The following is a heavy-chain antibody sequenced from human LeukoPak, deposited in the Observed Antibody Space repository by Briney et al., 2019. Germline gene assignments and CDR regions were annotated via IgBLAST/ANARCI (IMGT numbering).Heavy chain of an antibody. CDR3: APQPPYYDILGCQH. V-gene: IGHV1-2*02. CDR1: GYTFTGYY. CDR2: INPNSGGT. D-gene: IGHD3-9*01. J-gene: IGHJ1*01. Sequence: ASVKVSCKASGYTFTGYYMHWVRQAPGQGLEWMGWINPNSGGTNYAQKFQGRVTMTRDTSISTAYMELSRLRSEDTAVYYCAPQPPYYDILGCQHWGQGTLVTVSS.